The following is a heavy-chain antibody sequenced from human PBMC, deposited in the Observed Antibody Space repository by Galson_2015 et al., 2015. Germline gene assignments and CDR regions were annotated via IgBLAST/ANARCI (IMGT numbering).Heavy chain of an antibody. CDR1: GGSISSGGYS. V-gene: IGHV4-30-2*01. CDR2: MHHGGST. CDR3: ARSPAASYLDY. Sequence: TLSLTCAVSGGSISSGGYSWSWIRQPPGKDLEWIGYMHHGGSTFYNPSLESRVIISVDRPMNQFSLKLRSVTAADTAVYYCARSPAASYLDYWGRGALVTVSS. D-gene: IGHD2-15*01. J-gene: IGHJ4*02.